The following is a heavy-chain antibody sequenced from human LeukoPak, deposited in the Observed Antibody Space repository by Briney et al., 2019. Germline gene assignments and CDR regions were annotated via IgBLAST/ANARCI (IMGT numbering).Heavy chain of an antibody. Sequence: SETLSLTCTVSGGSISSYYWSWIRQPPGKGLEWIGYIYYSGSTNYNPSLKSRVTISVDTSKNQFSLKLSSVTAAGTAVYYCARHYCSGTSCYWFFDYWGQGTLVTVSS. V-gene: IGHV4-59*08. J-gene: IGHJ4*02. CDR1: GGSISSYY. CDR2: IYYSGST. D-gene: IGHD2-2*01. CDR3: ARHYCSGTSCYWFFDY.